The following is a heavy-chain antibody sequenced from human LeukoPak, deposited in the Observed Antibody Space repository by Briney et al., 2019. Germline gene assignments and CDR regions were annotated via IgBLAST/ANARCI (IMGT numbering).Heavy chain of an antibody. CDR1: GGSISSYN. Sequence: SETLSLTCTVSGGSISSYNWSWIRQPPGKGLEWIGYIYYSGSTNYNPSLKSRVTISVDTSKNQFSLKLSSVTAADTAVYYCAGLTTVTNYFDYWGQGTLVTVSS. J-gene: IGHJ4*02. V-gene: IGHV4-59*01. CDR3: AGLTTVTNYFDY. D-gene: IGHD4-17*01. CDR2: IYYSGST.